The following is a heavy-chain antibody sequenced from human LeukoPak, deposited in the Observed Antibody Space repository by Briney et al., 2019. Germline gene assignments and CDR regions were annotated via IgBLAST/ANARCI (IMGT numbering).Heavy chain of an antibody. CDR2: ISSSGSTI. CDR3: ARKGGYGLDFDY. CDR1: GFTFRSYE. V-gene: IGHV3-48*03. Sequence: GGSLRLSCAAAGFTFRSYEMNWGRKAPGKGLEWVSYISSSGSTIYYAEFVKGRFTISRDNAKNSLYLQRNSLRAEDTAVYYCARKGGYGLDFDYWGQGTLVTVSS. D-gene: IGHD5-18*01. J-gene: IGHJ4*02.